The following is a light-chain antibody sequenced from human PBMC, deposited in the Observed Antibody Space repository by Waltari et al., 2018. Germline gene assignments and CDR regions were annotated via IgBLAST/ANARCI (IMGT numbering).Light chain of an antibody. V-gene: IGLV4-69*01. CDR1: SGHTSNI. J-gene: IGLJ3*02. CDR3: QTGGHGTWV. CDR2: VNSDGRH. Sequence: QLVLTQSPSSSASLGASVRRTCTLHSGHTSNIIAWHQQQLEKGPRYLMKVNSDGRHSKEDGSPDRFSGSGSWAERDLTSANGQSEDEAHYYCQTGGHGTWVFGGGTRLTVL.